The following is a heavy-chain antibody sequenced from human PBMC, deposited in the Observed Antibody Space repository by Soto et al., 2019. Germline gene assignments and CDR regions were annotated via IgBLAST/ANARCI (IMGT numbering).Heavy chain of an antibody. J-gene: IGHJ6*02. CDR2: VYYGEIT. CDR1: GGSFSPNY. Sequence: SETLSLTCTVSGGSFSPNYWTWIRQPPGKGLEWVGYVYYGEITNYNPSLKSRVSISFDTSKNQFSLKLSSVTAADTAVYYCARVPGYSSSWFIYYYGMDVWGQGTTVTVSS. CDR3: ARVPGYSSSWFIYYYGMDV. D-gene: IGHD6-13*01. V-gene: IGHV4-59*12.